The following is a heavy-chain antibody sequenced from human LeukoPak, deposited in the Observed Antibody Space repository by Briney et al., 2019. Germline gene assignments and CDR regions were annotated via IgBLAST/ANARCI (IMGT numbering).Heavy chain of an antibody. D-gene: IGHD6-19*01. CDR3: ASSSGWYGDAFDI. Sequence: GGFLRLSCAASGFTVSTNYMSWVRQAPGKGLEWVSLIYSGGGTYYADSVKGRFTISRDNSRNTLSLQMNSLRAEDTAVYYCASSSGWYGDAFDIWGQGTMVTVSS. J-gene: IGHJ3*02. V-gene: IGHV3-66*01. CDR2: IYSGGGT. CDR1: GFTVSTNY.